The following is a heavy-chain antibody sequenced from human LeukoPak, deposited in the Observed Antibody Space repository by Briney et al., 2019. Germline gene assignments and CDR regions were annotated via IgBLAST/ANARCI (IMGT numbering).Heavy chain of an antibody. Sequence: GGSLRLSCAASGFSFSNYDMRWVRQAPGRGLEWVAVIWYDGSNKYYADSVKDRFTISRDNSKNTLHLQMNSLRVEDTAVYYCARGDPTVTTKQNFDYWGQGTLVTVSS. D-gene: IGHD4-17*01. CDR3: ARGDPTVTTKQNFDY. CDR1: GFSFSNYD. CDR2: IWYDGSNK. J-gene: IGHJ4*02. V-gene: IGHV3-33*01.